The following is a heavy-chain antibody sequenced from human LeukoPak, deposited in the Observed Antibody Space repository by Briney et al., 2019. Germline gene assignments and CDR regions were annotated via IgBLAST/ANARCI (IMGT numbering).Heavy chain of an antibody. J-gene: IGHJ4*02. D-gene: IGHD3-16*02. CDR2: IYSGGST. CDR1: GFTVSSNY. CDR3: ARAMITFGGVIAPVDY. Sequence: GGSLRLSCAASGFTVSSNYMSWVRQAPGKGLEWVSVIYSGGSTYYADSVKGRFTISRDNSKNTLYLQMNSLRAEDTAVYYCARAMITFGGVIAPVDYWGQGTLVTVSS. V-gene: IGHV3-66*01.